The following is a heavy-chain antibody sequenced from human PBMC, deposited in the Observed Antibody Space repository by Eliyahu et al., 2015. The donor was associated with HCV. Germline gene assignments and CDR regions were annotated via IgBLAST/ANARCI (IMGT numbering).Heavy chain of an antibody. V-gene: IGHV3-33*01. Sequence: QVQLVESGGGVVQPGRSLRLSCAASGFTFXSXXXHWARXAPGKGLEXVAIIWYDGSNKYYADSVKGRFTISRDNSKNTLYLQMNSLRAEDTAVYYCARDHDVDTAMVTPGDAFDIWGQGTMVTVSS. J-gene: IGHJ3*02. CDR1: GFTFXSXX. D-gene: IGHD5-18*01. CDR2: IWYDGSNK. CDR3: ARDHDVDTAMVTPGDAFDI.